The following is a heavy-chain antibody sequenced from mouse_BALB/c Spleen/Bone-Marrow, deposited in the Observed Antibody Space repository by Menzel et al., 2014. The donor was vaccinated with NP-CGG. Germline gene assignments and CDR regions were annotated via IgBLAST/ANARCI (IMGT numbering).Heavy chain of an antibody. CDR2: FNPITAYT. CDR3: ARWGQLVLRKALFAD. J-gene: IGHJ3*01. CDR1: GYTFTNYW. D-gene: IGHD3-1*01. V-gene: IGHV1-7*01. Sequence: VQLQQSGAEPAKPGASVKMSCKASGYTFTNYWMHWVKQRPGQGLEWIGYFNPITAYTEYNQKFKDKVTLTADKSSSIAYMQLSSLTSEDSAVYYCARWGQLVLRKALFADCGQGTLVTGSA.